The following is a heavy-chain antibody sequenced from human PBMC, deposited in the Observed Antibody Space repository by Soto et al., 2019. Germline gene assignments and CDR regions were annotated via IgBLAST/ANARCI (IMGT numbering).Heavy chain of an antibody. D-gene: IGHD4-17*01. J-gene: IGHJ4*02. V-gene: IGHV3-23*01. Sequence: EVHMLESGGGMVQPGGSLRLSCAASGYIFTNYAMAWFRQAPGQGLEWVSAISGNGGGTHYTESVKGRFTISRDNSKNTLYLQMNRLPAEDTAVYYCAKDPTGDHLGAFDSLGQGTLVTVSS. CDR1: GYIFTNYA. CDR2: ISGNGGGT. CDR3: AKDPTGDHLGAFDS.